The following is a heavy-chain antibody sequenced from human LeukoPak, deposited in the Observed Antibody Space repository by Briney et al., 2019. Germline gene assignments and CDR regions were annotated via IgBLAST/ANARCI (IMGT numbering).Heavy chain of an antibody. CDR3: ARYLKRYYYYYMDV. J-gene: IGHJ6*03. D-gene: IGHD5-24*01. Sequence: SETLSLTCTVSGGSISSSSYYWGWIRQPPGKGLEWIGSIYYSGSTNYNPSLKSRVTISVDTSKNQFSLKLSSVTAADTAVYYCARYLKRYYYYYMDVWGKGTTVTISS. CDR1: GGSISSSSYY. V-gene: IGHV4-39*07. CDR2: IYYSGST.